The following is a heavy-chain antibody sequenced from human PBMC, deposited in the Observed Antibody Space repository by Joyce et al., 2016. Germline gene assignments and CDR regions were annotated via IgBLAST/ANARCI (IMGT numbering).Heavy chain of an antibody. CDR2: ISHDWYR. J-gene: IGHJ5*02. Sequence: QVHLVESGGGVVQPGNSLRLSCVVSGIDIRGYGFTWVRQAPGKGLDCLTTISHDWYRRYADSVYGRFTVSRDDSKIMLDLEMNNLRVDYTAIYYCARIGYGVSLGNGFDPWGQGTPVTVSS. V-gene: IGHV3-30*03. CDR3: ARIGYGVSLGNGFDP. D-gene: IGHD2-15*01. CDR1: GIDIRGYG.